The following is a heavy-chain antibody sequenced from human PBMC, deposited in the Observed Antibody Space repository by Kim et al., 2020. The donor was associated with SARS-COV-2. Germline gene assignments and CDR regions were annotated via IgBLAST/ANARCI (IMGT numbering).Heavy chain of an antibody. Sequence: SETLSLTCAVSGGSISSSNWWSWVRQPPGKGLEWIGEIYHSGSTNYNPSLKSRVTISVDKSKNQFSLKLSSVTAADTAVYYCARSSRAAAGTRFVDYWGQGTLVTVSS. D-gene: IGHD6-13*01. CDR2: IYHSGST. CDR3: ARSSRAAAGTRFVDY. V-gene: IGHV4-4*02. CDR1: GGSISSSNW. J-gene: IGHJ4*02.